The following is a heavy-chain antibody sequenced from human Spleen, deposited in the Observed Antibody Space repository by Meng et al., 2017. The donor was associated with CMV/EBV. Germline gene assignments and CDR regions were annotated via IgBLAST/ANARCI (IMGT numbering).Heavy chain of an antibody. Sequence: RSSGVYCWSWIRQHPEKGLEWIGYSYYDGTTHYNPSLRSRVSISVDTSKNQFSLKLNSVTAADTAVYYCARGSWVYSDDDETTGLDYWGPGTLVTVSS. CDR2: SYYDGTT. D-gene: IGHD5-12*01. J-gene: IGHJ4*02. CDR1: RSSGVYC. CDR3: ARGSWVYSDDDETTGLDY. V-gene: IGHV4-31*02.